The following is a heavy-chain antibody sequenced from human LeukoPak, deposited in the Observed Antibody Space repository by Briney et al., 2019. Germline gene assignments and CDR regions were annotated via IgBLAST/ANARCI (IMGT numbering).Heavy chain of an antibody. CDR1: GYTFTTYA. CDR3: ARDPIGSRWPYYFDY. J-gene: IGHJ4*02. V-gene: IGHV1-3*01. Sequence: ASVRVSCKASGYTFTTYAMHWVRQAPGQRLEWMGWINAGNGNTKYSQKFQARVTITRDTSASTAYMELSSLRSEDTAVYYCARDPIGSRWPYYFDYWGQGSLVTVSS. CDR2: INAGNGNT. D-gene: IGHD6-13*01.